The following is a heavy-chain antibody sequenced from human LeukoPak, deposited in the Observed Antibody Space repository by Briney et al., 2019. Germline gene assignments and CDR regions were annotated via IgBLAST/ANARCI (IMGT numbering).Heavy chain of an antibody. CDR3: ARVPYCSGGSCYMDWFDP. Sequence: ASVKVSCKASGYTFTSYDINWVRQATGQGLEWMGWINPNSGGTNYAQKFQGRVTMTRDTSISTAYMELSRLRSDDTAVYYCARVPYCSGGSCYMDWFDPWGQGTLVTVSS. V-gene: IGHV1-2*02. CDR1: GYTFTSYD. D-gene: IGHD2-15*01. CDR2: INPNSGGT. J-gene: IGHJ5*02.